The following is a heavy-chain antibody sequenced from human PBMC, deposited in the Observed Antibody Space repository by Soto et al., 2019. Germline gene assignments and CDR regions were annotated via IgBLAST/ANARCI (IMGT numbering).Heavy chain of an antibody. J-gene: IGHJ6*02. CDR1: GYTFTSYY. V-gene: IGHV1-46*01. Sequence: GASVKVSCKASGYTFTSYYMHWLRQAPGQGLEWMGIINPSGGSTSYAQKFQGRVTMTRDTSTSTVYMELSSLRSEDTAVYYCAIELQQVMGYYYYYGMDVWGQGTTVTVS. D-gene: IGHD6-13*01. CDR3: AIELQQVMGYYYYYGMDV. CDR2: INPSGGST.